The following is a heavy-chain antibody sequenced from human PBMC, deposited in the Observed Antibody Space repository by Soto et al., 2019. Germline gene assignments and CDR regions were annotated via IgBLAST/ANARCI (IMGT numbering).Heavy chain of an antibody. V-gene: IGHV3-30*18. J-gene: IGHJ4*02. CDR3: AKEGSGYPYYFDY. D-gene: IGHD3-22*01. CDR1: GFTFSSYG. Sequence: QTGGSLRLSCAASGFTFSSYGMHWVRQAPGKGLEWVAVISYDGSNKYYADSVKGRFTISRDNSKNTLYLQMNSLRAEDTAVYYCAKEGSGYPYYFDYWGQGTLVTVSS. CDR2: ISYDGSNK.